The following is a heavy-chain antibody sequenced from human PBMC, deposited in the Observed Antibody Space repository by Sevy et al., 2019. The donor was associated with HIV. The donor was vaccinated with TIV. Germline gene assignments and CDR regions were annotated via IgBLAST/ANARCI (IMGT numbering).Heavy chain of an antibody. J-gene: IGHJ6*02. CDR3: AGDLGWSHYYYYYGMDV. Sequence: GGSLRLSCAASGFTFSSYSMNWVRQAPGKGLEWVSYISSSSSTIYYADSVKGRFTISRDNAKNSLYLQMNSLRAEDTAVYYCAGDLGWSHYYYYYGMDVWGQGTTVTVSS. CDR1: GFTFSSYS. V-gene: IGHV3-48*01. CDR2: ISSSSSTI. D-gene: IGHD3-3*01.